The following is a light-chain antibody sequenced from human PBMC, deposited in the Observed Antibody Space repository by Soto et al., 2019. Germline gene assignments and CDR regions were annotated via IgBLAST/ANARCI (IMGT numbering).Light chain of an antibody. CDR2: EVS. CDR3: SSYAGSNNYV. Sequence: LTQPPSASWSPGQSVTISCTGTSSDVGGYNYVSWYQQHPGKAPKLMIYEVSKRPSGVPDRFSGSKSGNTASLTVSGLQAEDEADYYCSSYAGSNNYVFGTGTKVTVL. J-gene: IGLJ1*01. V-gene: IGLV2-8*01. CDR1: SSDVGGYNY.